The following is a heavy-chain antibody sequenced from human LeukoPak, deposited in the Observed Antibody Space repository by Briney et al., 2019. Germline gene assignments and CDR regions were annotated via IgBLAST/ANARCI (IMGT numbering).Heavy chain of an antibody. J-gene: IGHJ4*02. CDR2: ISGSGDRT. Sequence: GGSLRLSCAASGFTFSSSAMSWVRQAPGKGLEWVSTISGSGDRTYYADSVKGRFTISRDNSKNTLFLHMNSLRAEDAAVYSCAKGYYGSGSYGWFDYWGQGTLVTVSS. CDR1: GFTFSSSA. CDR3: AKGYYGSGSYGWFDY. D-gene: IGHD3-10*01. V-gene: IGHV3-23*01.